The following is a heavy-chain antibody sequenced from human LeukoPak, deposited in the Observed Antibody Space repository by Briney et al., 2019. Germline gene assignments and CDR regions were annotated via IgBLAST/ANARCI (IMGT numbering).Heavy chain of an antibody. J-gene: IGHJ4*02. Sequence: PSETLSLTCTVSGGSISSYYWSWIRQPPGKGLEWIGYIYYSGSTNYSPSLKSRVTISVDTSKNQFSLKLISVTAADTAVYYCARDGGATAYFDYWGQGTLVTVSS. CDR2: IYYSGST. D-gene: IGHD1-26*01. CDR3: ARDGGATAYFDY. V-gene: IGHV4-59*01. CDR1: GGSISSYY.